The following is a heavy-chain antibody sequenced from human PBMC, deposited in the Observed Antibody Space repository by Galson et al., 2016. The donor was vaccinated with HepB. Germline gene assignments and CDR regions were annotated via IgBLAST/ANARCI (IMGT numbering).Heavy chain of an antibody. CDR3: VRSTYSRGYFGY. CDR1: GFTVSGNY. J-gene: IGHJ4*02. CDR2: IYSGDRT. V-gene: IGHV3-53*04. Sequence: SLRLSCAASGFTVSGNYMTWVRQAPGKGLEWVSSIYSGDRTYYADSVKGRFTISRHKSTNTLYLQMNSLRTEGTAVYYCVRSTYSRGYFGYWGQRTMVTASS. D-gene: IGHD1-26*01.